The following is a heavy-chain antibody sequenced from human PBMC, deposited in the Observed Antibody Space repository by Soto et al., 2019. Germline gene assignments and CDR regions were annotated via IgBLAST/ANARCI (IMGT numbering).Heavy chain of an antibody. Sequence: EVQLVESGGGLVQPGGSLRLSCAASGFSFSSYWMSWVRQAPGKGLEWVANIKQDGSEKYYVDSVKGRFTISRDNAKNSLYLQMNSLRAEDTAVYYCAREAPYDLWSGVIPGYYYGMDVWGQGTTVTVSS. J-gene: IGHJ6*02. V-gene: IGHV3-7*01. CDR1: GFSFSSYW. CDR3: AREAPYDLWSGVIPGYYYGMDV. CDR2: IKQDGSEK. D-gene: IGHD3-3*01.